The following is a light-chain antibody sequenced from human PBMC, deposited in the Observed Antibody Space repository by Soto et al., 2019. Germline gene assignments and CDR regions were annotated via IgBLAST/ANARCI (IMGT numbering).Light chain of an antibody. J-gene: IGKJ1*01. CDR3: QHNNGYSWT. V-gene: IGKV1-5*01. CDR2: DAS. Sequence: DIQMTQSPSSLSASVGDRVTITCRASQSIRSWLAWYQQKPGKAPKVLIYDASSLESGVPSRFSGSGSGTEFTLTINSLQPDDFATYYCQHNNGYSWTFGQGTKVDI. CDR1: QSIRSW.